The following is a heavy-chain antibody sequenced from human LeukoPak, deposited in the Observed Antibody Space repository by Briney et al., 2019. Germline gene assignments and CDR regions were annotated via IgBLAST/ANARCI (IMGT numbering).Heavy chain of an antibody. CDR1: GFTFSSYA. Sequence: PGRSLRLSCAASGFTFSSYAMHWVRQAPGKGLEWVAVISYDGSNKYYADSVKGRFTISRDNSKNTLYLQMNSLRAEDTAVYYCAKRLYGRPGIAAAGLDYWGQGTLVTVSS. CDR3: AKRLYGRPGIAAAGLDY. D-gene: IGHD6-13*01. CDR2: ISYDGSNK. J-gene: IGHJ4*02. V-gene: IGHV3-30-3*02.